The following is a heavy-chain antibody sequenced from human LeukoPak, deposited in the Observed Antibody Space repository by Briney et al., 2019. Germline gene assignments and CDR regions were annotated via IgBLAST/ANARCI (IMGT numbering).Heavy chain of an antibody. Sequence: GASVKVSCTASGYTFTNYGITWVRQAPGQGLEWMGWISGHNTNTNYAQNLRDRVTMTTDTSTSTAYMELRSLRSDDTAVYYCARDHITGYNNYMFDPWGQGALVTVSS. CDR1: GYTFTNYG. CDR2: ISGHNTNT. D-gene: IGHD5-12*01. V-gene: IGHV1-18*01. J-gene: IGHJ5*02. CDR3: ARDHITGYNNYMFDP.